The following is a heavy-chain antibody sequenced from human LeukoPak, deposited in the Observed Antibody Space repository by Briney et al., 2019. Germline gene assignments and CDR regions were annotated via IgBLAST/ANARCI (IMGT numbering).Heavy chain of an antibody. CDR3: ARGRYYDTSGYQDY. Sequence: GSLRLSCAASGFTFSHYAMHWVSQAPRKGLEYVSGISTNGGSTYYANSVKGRFTISRDNSKNTLYLQMGSLRGEDMAVYYCARGRYYDTSGYQDYWGQGTLVTVSS. CDR1: GFTFSHYA. J-gene: IGHJ4*02. CDR2: ISTNGGST. D-gene: IGHD3-22*01. V-gene: IGHV3-64*01.